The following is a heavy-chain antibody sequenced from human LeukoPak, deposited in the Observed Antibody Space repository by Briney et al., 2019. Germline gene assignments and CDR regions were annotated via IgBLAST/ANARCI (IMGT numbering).Heavy chain of an antibody. CDR2: IIPIFGTA. CDR3: ASRSSGWDHTTYDY. V-gene: IGHV1-69*13. CDR1: GGTFSSYA. D-gene: IGHD6-19*01. Sequence: SVKVSCKASGGTFSSYAISWVRQAPGQGLEWMGGIIPIFGTANYAQKFQGKVTITADESTSTAYMELSSLRSEDTAVYYCASRSSGWDHTTYDYWGQGTLVTVSS. J-gene: IGHJ4*02.